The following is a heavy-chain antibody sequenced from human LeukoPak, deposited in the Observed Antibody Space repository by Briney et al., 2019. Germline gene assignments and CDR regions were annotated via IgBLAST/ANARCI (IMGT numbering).Heavy chain of an antibody. J-gene: IGHJ4*02. CDR3: AKGSITMIRGIRGMDY. CDR1: GFRFDDYA. Sequence: GRSLRLSCAVSGFRFDDYAMHWVRQAPGKGLEWVSGISWNSVPTGYADSVKGRFSISRDNAKNSLYLLMNSLRAEDTALYYCAKGSITMIRGIRGMDYWGQGTLVTVSS. D-gene: IGHD3-10*01. CDR2: ISWNSVPT. V-gene: IGHV3-9*01.